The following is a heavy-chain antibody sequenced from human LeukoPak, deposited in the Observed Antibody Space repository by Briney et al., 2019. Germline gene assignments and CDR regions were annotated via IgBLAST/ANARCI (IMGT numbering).Heavy chain of an antibody. CDR3: AKGVTIFGVASNWFDP. Sequence: GGSLRLSCAASGFTFNTYHMNWVRQAPGKGLEWVSAISGSGGSTYYADSVKGRFTISRDNSKNTLYLQMNSLRAEDTAVYYCAKGVTIFGVASNWFDPWGQGTLVTVSS. CDR2: ISGSGGST. J-gene: IGHJ5*02. D-gene: IGHD3-3*01. CDR1: GFTFNTYH. V-gene: IGHV3-23*01.